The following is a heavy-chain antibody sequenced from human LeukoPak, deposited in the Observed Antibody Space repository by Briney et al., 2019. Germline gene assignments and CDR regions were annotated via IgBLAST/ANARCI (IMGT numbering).Heavy chain of an antibody. Sequence: PSETLSLTCTVSGGSISSYYWSWIRQPPGKGLEWIGYIYYSGSTNYNPSLKSRVTISVDTSKNQFSLKLSSVTAADTAVYYCARGGIAAAGTGYYFDYWGQGTLVTVSS. CDR3: ARGGIAAAGTGYYFDY. D-gene: IGHD6-13*01. V-gene: IGHV4-59*01. J-gene: IGHJ4*02. CDR2: IYYSGST. CDR1: GGSISSYY.